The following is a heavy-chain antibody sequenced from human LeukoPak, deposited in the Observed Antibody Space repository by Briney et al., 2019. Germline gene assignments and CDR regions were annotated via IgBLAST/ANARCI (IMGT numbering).Heavy chain of an antibody. CDR1: GFTFSSYA. D-gene: IGHD6-13*01. Sequence: PGGSLRLSCAASGFTFSSYAMSWVRQAPGKGLEWVSGISNSGGSTHYADSVKGRFTISRDNSKNTLYLQMNSLRAEDTAVYYCAKAPGSSSWYVGVKFDYWGQGTLVTVSS. V-gene: IGHV3-23*01. CDR3: AKAPGSSSWYVGVKFDY. CDR2: ISNSGGST. J-gene: IGHJ4*02.